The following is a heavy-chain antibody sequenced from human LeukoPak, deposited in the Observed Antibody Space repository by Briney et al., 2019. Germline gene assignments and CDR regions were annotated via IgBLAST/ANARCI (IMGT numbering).Heavy chain of an antibody. CDR3: ARGLGSSSWYNWFDP. CDR2: INHSGST. D-gene: IGHD6-13*01. J-gene: IGHJ5*02. CDR1: GGSFSGYY. Sequence: PSETLSLTCAVYGGSFSGYYWSWIRQPPGKGLEWIGEINHSGSTNYNPSLKSRATISVDTSKNQFSLKLSSVTAADTAVYYCARGLGSSSWYNWFDPWGQGTLVTVSS. V-gene: IGHV4-34*01.